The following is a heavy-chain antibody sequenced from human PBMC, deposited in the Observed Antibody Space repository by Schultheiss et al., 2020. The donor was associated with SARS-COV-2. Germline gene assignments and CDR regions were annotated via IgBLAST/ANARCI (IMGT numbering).Heavy chain of an antibody. CDR2: IKQDGSEK. CDR1: GFTFSSYW. J-gene: IGHJ6*02. Sequence: GESLKISCAASGFTFSSYWMSWVRQAPGKGLEWVANIKQDGSEKYYVDSVKGRFTISRDNAKNSLYLQMNSLRAEDTAVYYCARDLPDNWSFDYGMDVWGQGATVTVSS. CDR3: ARDLPDNWSFDYGMDV. D-gene: IGHD1-20*01. V-gene: IGHV3-7*03.